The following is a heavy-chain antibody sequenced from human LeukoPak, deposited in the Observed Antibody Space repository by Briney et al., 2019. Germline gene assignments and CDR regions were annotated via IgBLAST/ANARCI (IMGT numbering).Heavy chain of an antibody. CDR3: ARAIASSGSRLSDY. V-gene: IGHV4-30-4*01. CDR1: GGSISSGDYY. J-gene: IGHJ4*02. Sequence: TSQTLSLTCTVSGGSISSGDYYWSWIRQPPGKGLEWIGYIYYSGSTYYNPSLKSRVTISLDTSKNQFSLRLTSVTAADTAVYYCARAIASSGSRLSDYWGQGTLVTVSS. D-gene: IGHD3-10*01. CDR2: IYYSGST.